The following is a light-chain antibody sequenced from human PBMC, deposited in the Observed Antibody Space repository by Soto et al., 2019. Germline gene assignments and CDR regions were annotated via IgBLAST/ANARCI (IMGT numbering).Light chain of an antibody. CDR3: QQYNNLPPLT. Sequence: EIVMTQSPATLSVSPGERATLSCRASQSVSSNLAWYQKKPGQAPRLLIYGASTRATGIPARFRGSGSGTEFTLTISSLQSEDFAVYYCQQYNNLPPLTFGGGTKVEIK. CDR1: QSVSSN. J-gene: IGKJ4*01. CDR2: GAS. V-gene: IGKV3-15*01.